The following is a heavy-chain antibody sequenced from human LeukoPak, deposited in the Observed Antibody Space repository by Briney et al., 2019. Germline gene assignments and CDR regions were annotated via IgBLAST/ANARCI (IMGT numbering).Heavy chain of an antibody. V-gene: IGHV3-7*01. J-gene: IGHJ4*02. CDR1: GLSFSAAW. D-gene: IGHD5-12*01. CDR3: VNLGYSD. Sequence: GGSLRLSCEASGLSFSAAWMTWVRQAPGKGLEWVATIKNDGSDKYYVDSVKGRFTLSRDNAKNSVYLQMNSLRVEDTAVYYCVNLGYSDGGQGTLVTVSS. CDR2: IKNDGSDK.